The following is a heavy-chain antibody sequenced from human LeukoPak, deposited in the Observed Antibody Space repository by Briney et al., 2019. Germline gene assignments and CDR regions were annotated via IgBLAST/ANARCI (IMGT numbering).Heavy chain of an antibody. CDR3: TTGSQIREVAY. Sequence: PGGSLRLSCVVSGFTITDQYMGWVRQAPGKGLQWVSYTSGSSRYINYADSVKGRFTISRDNAKNSLYLQMSSLSAEDTAVYYCTTGSQIREVAYWGQGTLVTVSS. CDR2: TSGSSRYI. J-gene: IGHJ4*02. D-gene: IGHD2-15*01. CDR1: GFTITDQY. V-gene: IGHV3-11*03.